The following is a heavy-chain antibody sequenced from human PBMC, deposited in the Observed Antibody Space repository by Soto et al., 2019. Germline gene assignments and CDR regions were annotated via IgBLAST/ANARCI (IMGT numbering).Heavy chain of an antibody. Sequence: PSETLSLTCAVYGGSFSGYYWSWVRQTPGKGLEWIGEINHSGSTNYNPSLKSRVTISVDTSKHQFSLRLSSVTAADSAVYYCASYHYYDFWIGSRHYMDAWGKGTTVTVSS. D-gene: IGHD3-3*01. CDR2: INHSGST. CDR1: GGSFSGYY. CDR3: ASYHYYDFWIGSRHYMDA. V-gene: IGHV4-34*01. J-gene: IGHJ6*03.